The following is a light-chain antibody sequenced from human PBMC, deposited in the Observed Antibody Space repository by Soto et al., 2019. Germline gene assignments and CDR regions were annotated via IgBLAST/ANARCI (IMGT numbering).Light chain of an antibody. CDR2: AAS. CDR1: QTVGST. V-gene: IGKV3-15*01. J-gene: IGKJ1*01. CDR3: RLYNNWPPPTGP. Sequence: EVVMTQSPATLSVSPGEGATLSCRASQTVGSTVAWYQQKPGQAPRLLIYAASTRASGVPARFSGSGSGTEFTLSISSLNSEDLGVYYCRLYNNWPPPTGPFGKGTKV.